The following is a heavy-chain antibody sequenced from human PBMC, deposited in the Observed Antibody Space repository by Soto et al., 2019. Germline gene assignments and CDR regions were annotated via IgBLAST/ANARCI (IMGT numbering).Heavy chain of an antibody. CDR1: GFTFSSYA. CDR2: ISGSGDYT. Sequence: EVQLLESGGGLVQPGGSLRRSCAASGFTFSSYAMSWVRQAPGTGLEWVSGISGSGDYTYFADSVKGRFTIFRDNSKNTLYLQMNSLRAEETAVYYCATHDSSGPTGIDYWGQGTLVTVSS. D-gene: IGHD3-22*01. CDR3: ATHDSSGPTGIDY. V-gene: IGHV3-23*01. J-gene: IGHJ4*02.